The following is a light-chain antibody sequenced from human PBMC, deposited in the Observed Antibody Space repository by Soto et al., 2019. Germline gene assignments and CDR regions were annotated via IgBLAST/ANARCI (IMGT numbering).Light chain of an antibody. CDR3: QTWGTGIVV. V-gene: IGLV4-69*01. CDR1: SGHSSYA. J-gene: IGLJ2*01. CDR2: LNSDGSH. Sequence: QPVLTQSPSASASLGASVKLTCTLSSGHSSYAIAWHQQQPEKGPRYLMKLNSDGSHNKGDGIPDRFSGSSSGAERYLTISSLQSEDEADYYCQTWGTGIVVFGGGTQLPS.